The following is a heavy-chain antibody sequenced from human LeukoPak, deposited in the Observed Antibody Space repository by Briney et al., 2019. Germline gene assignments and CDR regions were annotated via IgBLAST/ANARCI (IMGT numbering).Heavy chain of an antibody. Sequence: GGSLRLSCAASGFTFSSYEMNWVRQAPGKGLEWVSSISSSSSYIYYADSVKGRFTISRDNAKNSLYLQMNSLRAEDTAVYYCAREGVTQLSYYYYYYMDVWGKGTTVTVSS. CDR3: AREGVTQLSYYYYYYMDV. D-gene: IGHD2-21*02. CDR1: GFTFSSYE. J-gene: IGHJ6*03. V-gene: IGHV3-21*01. CDR2: ISSSSSYI.